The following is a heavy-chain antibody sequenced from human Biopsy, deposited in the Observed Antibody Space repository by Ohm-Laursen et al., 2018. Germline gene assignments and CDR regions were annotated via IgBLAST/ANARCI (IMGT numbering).Heavy chain of an antibody. CDR1: GGAIGSYY. CDR3: ARDSGILNYGNFKYYHYYGMDV. J-gene: IGHJ6*02. Sequence: SDTLSLTCAVSGGAIGSYYWSWIRQPPGKGLEWIGHIYYSGMTNYNPSLQSRVSISVDTSRNQVSLTLSSVTAADTAVYYCARDSGILNYGNFKYYHYYGMDVWGQGTKVTVSS. CDR2: IYYSGMT. V-gene: IGHV4-59*01. D-gene: IGHD4-11*01.